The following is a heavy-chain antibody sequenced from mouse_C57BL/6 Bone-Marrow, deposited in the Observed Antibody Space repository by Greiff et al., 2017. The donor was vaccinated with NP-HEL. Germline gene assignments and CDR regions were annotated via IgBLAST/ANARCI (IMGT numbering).Heavy chain of an antibody. D-gene: IGHD2-5*01. CDR3: ARRDYDSNYGWAY. CDR2: IRNKANGYTT. V-gene: IGHV7-3*01. Sequence: EVHLVESGGGLVQPGGSLSLSCAASGFTFTDYYMSWVRQPPGKALEWLGFIRNKANGYTTEYSASVKGRFTISRDNSQSILYLQMNALRAEDSAAYYCARRDYDSNYGWAYWGQGTLVTVSA. J-gene: IGHJ3*01. CDR1: GFTFTDYY.